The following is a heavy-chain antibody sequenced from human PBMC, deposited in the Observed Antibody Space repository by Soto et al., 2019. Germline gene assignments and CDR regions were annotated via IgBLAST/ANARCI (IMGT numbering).Heavy chain of an antibody. Sequence: ASVKVSCKASGYTFTSYGISWVRQAPGQGLEWMGWISAYNGNTNYAQKLQGRVAMTTDTSTSTAYMELRSLRSDDTAVYYCARDNRLGIADRHPLWFDPWGQGTLVTVSS. CDR1: GYTFTSYG. CDR3: ARDNRLGIADRHPLWFDP. D-gene: IGHD6-6*01. J-gene: IGHJ5*02. CDR2: ISAYNGNT. V-gene: IGHV1-18*01.